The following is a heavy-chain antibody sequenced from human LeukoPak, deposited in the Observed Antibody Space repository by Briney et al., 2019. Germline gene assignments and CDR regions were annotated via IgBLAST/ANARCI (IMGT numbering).Heavy chain of an antibody. V-gene: IGHV3-7*01. CDR1: GFTFSSYG. CDR3: ARVLMGGRDYHLDS. D-gene: IGHD4/OR15-4a*01. Sequence: GGSLRLSCAAPGFTFSSYGMTWVRQAPGKGLEWVANIKQDGTDKYYVDSVKGRFTISRDNAKNSLFLQLSSLRADDTAVYYFARVLMGGRDYHLDSWGQGTLVTVSS. CDR2: IKQDGTDK. J-gene: IGHJ4*02.